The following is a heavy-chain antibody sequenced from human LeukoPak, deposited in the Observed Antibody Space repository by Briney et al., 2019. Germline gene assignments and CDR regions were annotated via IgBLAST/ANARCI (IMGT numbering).Heavy chain of an antibody. V-gene: IGHV3-23*01. CDR3: ANGNRCTSPNCLGYYYFYMDV. J-gene: IGHJ6*03. CDR2: FSGSGGTT. CDR1: GFTFSSYA. D-gene: IGHD2-8*01. Sequence: GGSLRLSCAASGFTFSSYAMNWVRQAPGRGLEWASGFSGSGGTTYYADSVKGRFTISRDNSKNTLYLQMDSLRAEDTAVYYCANGNRCTSPNCLGYYYFYMDVWGKGTTVTVSS.